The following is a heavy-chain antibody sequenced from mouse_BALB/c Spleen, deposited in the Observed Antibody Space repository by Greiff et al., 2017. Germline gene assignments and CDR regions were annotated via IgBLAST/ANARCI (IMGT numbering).Heavy chain of an antibody. CDR3: ARQLRRYYAMDY. D-gene: IGHD1-2*01. CDR2: ISSGGGST. J-gene: IGHJ4*01. Sequence: DVKLVESGGGLVKPGGSLKLSCAASGFAFSSYDMSWVRQTPEKRLEWVAYISSGGGSTYYPDTVKGRFTISRDNAKNTLYLQMSSLKSEDTAMYYCARQLRRYYAMDYWGQGTSVTVSS. V-gene: IGHV5-12-1*01. CDR1: GFAFSSYD.